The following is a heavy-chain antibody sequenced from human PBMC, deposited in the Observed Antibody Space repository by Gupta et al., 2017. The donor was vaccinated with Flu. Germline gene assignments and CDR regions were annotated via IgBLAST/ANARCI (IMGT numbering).Heavy chain of an antibody. D-gene: IGHD3-16*01. CDR2: FSPEDGER. Sequence: EVQLVQSGAEVKEPGASVKISCRVARYNFSDYYIHWVQQAPGKGLQWLGFFSPEDGERMYAERFQGRVTITADTSTDTSYMELTSLRSEDTAIYYCATSGAQGLRYSYAYWFDPWGQGTLVTVSS. CDR3: ATSGAQGLRYSYAYWFDP. CDR1: RYNFSDYY. J-gene: IGHJ5*02. V-gene: IGHV1-69-2*01.